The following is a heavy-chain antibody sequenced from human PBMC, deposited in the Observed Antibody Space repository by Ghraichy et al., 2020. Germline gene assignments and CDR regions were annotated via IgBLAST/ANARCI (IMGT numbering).Heavy chain of an antibody. CDR1: GFTFSSYS. Sequence: GSLRLSCAASGFTFSSYSMNWVRQAPGKGLEWVSSISSSSSYIYYADSVKGRFTISRDNAKNSLYLQMNSLRAEDTAVYYCARAGHYYDSSGYYPGYYFDYWGQGTLVTVSS. V-gene: IGHV3-21*01. CDR3: ARAGHYYDSSGYYPGYYFDY. CDR2: ISSSSSYI. D-gene: IGHD3-22*01. J-gene: IGHJ4*02.